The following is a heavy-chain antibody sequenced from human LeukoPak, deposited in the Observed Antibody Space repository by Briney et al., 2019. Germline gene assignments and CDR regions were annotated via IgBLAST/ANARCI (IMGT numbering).Heavy chain of an antibody. J-gene: IGHJ4*02. CDR3: ARGSYCSSTSCYDGYFDY. CDR2: ISYDGGNK. Sequence: PGGSLRLSCAASGFTFSSYAMHWVRQAPGKGLEWVAVISYDGGNKYYADSVKGRFTISRDNSKNTLYLQMNSLRAEDTAVYYCARGSYCSSTSCYDGYFDYWGQGTLVTVSS. D-gene: IGHD2-2*01. V-gene: IGHV3-30*04. CDR1: GFTFSSYA.